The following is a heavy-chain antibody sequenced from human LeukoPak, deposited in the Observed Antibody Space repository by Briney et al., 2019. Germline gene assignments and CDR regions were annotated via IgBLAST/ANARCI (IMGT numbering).Heavy chain of an antibody. CDR3: ARGPTVSSTWDY. Sequence: GGSLRLSCAASGFTVSSAYVSWVRQAPGKGLEWVSSIYVGDNREYSDSVKGRFTISRDDSKNTVSLQMSSLRVEDTAVYYCARGPTVSSTWDYWGQGTLVTVSP. CDR2: IYVGDNR. V-gene: IGHV3-53*01. D-gene: IGHD2-2*01. CDR1: GFTVSSAY. J-gene: IGHJ4*02.